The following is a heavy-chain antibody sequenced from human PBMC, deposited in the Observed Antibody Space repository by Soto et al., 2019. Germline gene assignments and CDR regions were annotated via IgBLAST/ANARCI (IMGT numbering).Heavy chain of an antibody. CDR1: GGSISSSSYY. CDR3: ASGYCSGGSCYERVDYYYGMDV. V-gene: IGHV4-39*01. Sequence: SESLSLTCTVSGGSISSSSYYWGWIRQPPGKGLEWIGSIYYSGSTYYNPSLKSRVTISVDTSKNQFSLKLSSVTAADTAVYYCASGYCSGGSCYERVDYYYGMDVWGQGTSVTVSS. J-gene: IGHJ6*02. CDR2: IYYSGST. D-gene: IGHD2-15*01.